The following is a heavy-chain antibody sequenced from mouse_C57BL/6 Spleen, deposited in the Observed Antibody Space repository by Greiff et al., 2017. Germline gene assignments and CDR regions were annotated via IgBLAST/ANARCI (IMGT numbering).Heavy chain of an antibody. CDR1: GFTFTSYW. Sequence: QVQLQQSGADLAKPGASVKLSCKASGFTFTSYWMHWVQQTPGQGLEWIGDINPSSGYTKYNQKFKDQATLTADKSSSTAYMQLSSLTYEDSAVYYCANKYYGSSYGAMDYWGQGTSVTVSA. CDR2: INPSSGYT. J-gene: IGHJ4*01. V-gene: IGHV1-7*01. D-gene: IGHD1-1*01. CDR3: ANKYYGSSYGAMDY.